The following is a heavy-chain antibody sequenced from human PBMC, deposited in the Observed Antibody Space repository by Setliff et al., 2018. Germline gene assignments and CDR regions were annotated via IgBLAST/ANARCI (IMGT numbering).Heavy chain of an antibody. D-gene: IGHD3-22*01. Sequence: SETLSLTCTVSGASISSSSYYWAWIRQPPGRGLELIGSIFYGGSTYYNPSLKSRVTISVDTSKNQFSLKLSSVTAADTAVYYCATGKYYYDSSGYERWGQGTLVTVSS. CDR2: IFYGGST. CDR3: ATGKYYYDSSGYER. J-gene: IGHJ4*02. V-gene: IGHV4-39*01. CDR1: GASISSSSYY.